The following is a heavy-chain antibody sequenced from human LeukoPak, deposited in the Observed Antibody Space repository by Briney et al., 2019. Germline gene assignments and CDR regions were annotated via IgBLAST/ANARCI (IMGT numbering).Heavy chain of an antibody. CDR1: GYTLTELS. CDR2: FDPEDGET. J-gene: IGHJ4*02. CDR3: ATDLGQLVWSFDY. D-gene: IGHD6-6*01. V-gene: IGHV1-24*01. Sequence: ASVKVSCKVSGYTLTELSMHWVRQAPGKGLEWMGGFDPEDGETIYAQKFQGRVTMTEDTSTDTAYMELSSLRSEDTAVHYCATDLGQLVWSFDYWGQGTLVTVSS.